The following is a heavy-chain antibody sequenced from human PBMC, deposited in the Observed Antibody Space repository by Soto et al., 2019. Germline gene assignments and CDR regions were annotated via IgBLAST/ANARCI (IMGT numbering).Heavy chain of an antibody. CDR1: GFTVSNNY. D-gene: IGHD6-25*01. Sequence: EVQLVESGGGLIQPGGSLRLSCAVSGFTVSNNYMSRVRQAPGKGLEEVSVIYSGGYTAYGDSVKGRFTISRDNSKNTLYLQMNSRGADGPAVYYGAAQRGGGGYWGQGTLVTVSS. CDR3: AAQRGGGGY. J-gene: IGHJ4*02. CDR2: IYSGGYT. V-gene: IGHV3-53*01.